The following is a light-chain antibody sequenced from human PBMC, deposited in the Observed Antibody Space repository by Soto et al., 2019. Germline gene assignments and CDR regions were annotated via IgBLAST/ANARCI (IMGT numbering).Light chain of an antibody. CDR3: QHYNNWPRT. V-gene: IGKV3-15*01. CDR1: QSVSNS. J-gene: IGKJ1*01. Sequence: EIVMTQSPATLSVSPGERATLSCRASQSVSNSLAWYRQKPGQAPRLLIYDASTRATGIPARFSGSGSGTEFTLTISTLQSEDFAVYYCQHYNNWPRTFGQGTKVEIK. CDR2: DAS.